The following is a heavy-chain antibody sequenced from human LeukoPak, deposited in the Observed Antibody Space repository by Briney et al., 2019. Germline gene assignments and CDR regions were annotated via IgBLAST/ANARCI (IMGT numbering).Heavy chain of an antibody. J-gene: IGHJ5*02. D-gene: IGHD6-13*01. V-gene: IGHV3-74*01. Sequence: GGSLRLSCAASRFTFSNYWMHWVRQAPGKGLVWVSRIYNDGSSTSYADSVKGRFTISRDNAKSTLYLQMNSLRAEDTAVYYCARRPRYSSSSFDPWGQGTLVTVSS. CDR2: IYNDGSST. CDR3: ARRPRYSSSSFDP. CDR1: RFTFSNYW.